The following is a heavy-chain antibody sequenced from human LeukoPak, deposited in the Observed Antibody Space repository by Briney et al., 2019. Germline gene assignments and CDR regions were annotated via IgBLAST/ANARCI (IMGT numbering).Heavy chain of an antibody. CDR3: ATLVGATTYFDY. D-gene: IGHD1-26*01. CDR2: ISGSGGST. CDR1: GFTFSSNA. V-gene: IGHV3-23*01. Sequence: GSLRLSCAASGFTFSSNAMSWVRQSPGKGLEWVSAISGSGGSTYYADSVKGRFTISRDNSKNTLYLQMNSLRAEDTAVYYCATLVGATTYFDYWGQGTLVTVSS. J-gene: IGHJ4*02.